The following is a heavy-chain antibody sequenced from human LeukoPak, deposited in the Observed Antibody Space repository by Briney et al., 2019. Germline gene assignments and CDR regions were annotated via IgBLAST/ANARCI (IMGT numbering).Heavy chain of an antibody. CDR1: GGTFSTYP. J-gene: IGHJ6*03. D-gene: IGHD3-3*01. CDR2: IIPIFCTT. CDR3: ARDSAGRITIFGVPSKNDYYYMDV. Sequence: ASVKVSCKASGGTFSTYPFTWLRQAPGQGLEWMGGIIPIFCTTRYVQKFQGRVTITADESTSTAYMELSRLKSEDTAVYYCARDSAGRITIFGVPSKNDYYYMDVWGKGTTVTVSS. V-gene: IGHV1-69*13.